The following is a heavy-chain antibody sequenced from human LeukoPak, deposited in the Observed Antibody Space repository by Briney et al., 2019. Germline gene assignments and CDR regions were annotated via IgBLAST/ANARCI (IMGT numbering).Heavy chain of an antibody. CDR2: ISDTGGRT. V-gene: IGHV3-23*01. D-gene: IGHD3-3*01. Sequence: RGSLRLSCAASGFTFSDSAVSWVRHSPGEGLKWVSSISDTGGRTYYADSVKGRFTITRDNSRNTVNLQMNSLRAGDTARYYCAKGGQDFDFWRFDLWGQGILVIASS. J-gene: IGHJ5*02. CDR1: GFTFSDSA. CDR3: AKGGQDFDFWRFDL.